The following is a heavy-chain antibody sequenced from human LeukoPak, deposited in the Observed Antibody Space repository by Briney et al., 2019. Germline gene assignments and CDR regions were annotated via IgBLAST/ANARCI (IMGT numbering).Heavy chain of an antibody. J-gene: IGHJ4*02. D-gene: IGHD6-6*01. CDR2: ISDSGGNT. CDR1: GFTFNTYA. V-gene: IGHV3-23*01. CDR3: GRNRSSGLINY. Sequence: QAGGSLRLSCAASGFTFNTYAMSWVRQAPWERLQWVSGISDSGGNTYYADSVRGRFTISRDNSKNTLYLQMNSLRAEDTAVYYFGRNRSSGLINYGGQGPLVTVPS.